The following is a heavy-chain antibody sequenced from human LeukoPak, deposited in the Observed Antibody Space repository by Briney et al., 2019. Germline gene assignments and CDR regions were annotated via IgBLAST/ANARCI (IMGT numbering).Heavy chain of an antibody. CDR2: IIPIFGTA. V-gene: IGHV1-69*05. D-gene: IGHD3-22*01. J-gene: IGHJ3*02. CDR1: GGTFSSYA. CDR3: ARRPYYYDSSGYPLGAFDI. Sequence: SVKVSCKASGGTFSSYAISWVRQAPGQGLEWMGGIIPIFGTANYAQKFQGRATITTDESTSTAYMELSSLRSEDTAVYYCARRPYYYDSSGYPLGAFDIWGQGTMVTVSS.